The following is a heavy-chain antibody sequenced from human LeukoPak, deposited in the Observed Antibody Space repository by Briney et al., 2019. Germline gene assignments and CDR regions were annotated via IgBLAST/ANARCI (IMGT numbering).Heavy chain of an antibody. D-gene: IGHD2-2*01. Sequence: KSSETLSLTCTVSGGSIGSGRYYWAWIRQPPGQGLEWIGSIYNSWSTSYNPSLKSRVTMSVDTSKNQFSLRLSSLTAADTAVYYCARNITSVIPAGYFDYWGQGTLVTVSS. J-gene: IGHJ4*02. CDR2: IYNSWST. CDR3: ARNITSVIPAGYFDY. V-gene: IGHV4-39*01. CDR1: GGSIGSGRYY.